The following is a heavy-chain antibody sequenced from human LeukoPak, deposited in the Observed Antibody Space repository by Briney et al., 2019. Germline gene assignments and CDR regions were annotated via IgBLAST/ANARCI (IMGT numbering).Heavy chain of an antibody. D-gene: IGHD5-24*01. J-gene: IGHJ4*02. CDR1: GLTFSSYS. V-gene: IGHV3-21*01. Sequence: GGSLRLSFAASGLTFSSYSMNWVRQAPGNGLDWVSSISSSNSYIYYADSVKGRFTISRDNAKNSLYLQMNSLRAEDTAVYYCASEMATTDYFDYWGQGTLVTVSS. CDR2: ISSSNSYI. CDR3: ASEMATTDYFDY.